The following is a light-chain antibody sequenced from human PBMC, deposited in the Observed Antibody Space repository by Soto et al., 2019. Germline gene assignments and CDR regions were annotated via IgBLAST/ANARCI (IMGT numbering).Light chain of an antibody. CDR3: QQYYNWPRT. CDR1: LRLSTN. Sequence: DIVMTQSPATLSVSPGETATLSCRASLRLSTNLAWYQQRPGQAPRLLIYGASTRATGIPARFSGSGSGTKFTLTISSLQSEDFAVYYCQQYYNWPRTFGQGTKVDIK. V-gene: IGKV3D-15*01. CDR2: GAS. J-gene: IGKJ1*01.